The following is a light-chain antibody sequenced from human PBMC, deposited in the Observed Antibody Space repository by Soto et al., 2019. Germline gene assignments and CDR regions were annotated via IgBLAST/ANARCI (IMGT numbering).Light chain of an antibody. Sequence: QSVLTQPASVSGSPGQSITISCTGTSGDVGGYNYVSWYQQHPGKAPKLMIYDVSNRPSGVSNRFSGSKSGNTASLTISGLQAEVEADYYCSSYTSSSTYVFGTGTKVTVL. CDR3: SSYTSSSTYV. J-gene: IGLJ1*01. CDR2: DVS. V-gene: IGLV2-14*01. CDR1: SGDVGGYNY.